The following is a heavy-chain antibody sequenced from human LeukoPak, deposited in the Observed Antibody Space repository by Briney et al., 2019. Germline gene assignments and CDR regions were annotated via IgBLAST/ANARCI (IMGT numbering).Heavy chain of an antibody. Sequence: SETLSLTCAVSGYSISRGHHWGWIRQPPGKGLEWIGSIHHSGSTYYNPSLKSRVTISVDTSKNQFSLKLSSVTAADTAVYYCARIDWNPDYWGQGTPVTVSS. D-gene: IGHD1-1*01. CDR2: IHHSGST. CDR1: GYSISRGHH. V-gene: IGHV4-38-2*01. J-gene: IGHJ4*02. CDR3: ARIDWNPDY.